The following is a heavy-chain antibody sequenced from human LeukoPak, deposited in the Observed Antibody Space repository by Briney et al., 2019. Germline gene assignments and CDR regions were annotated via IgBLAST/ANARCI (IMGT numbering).Heavy chain of an antibody. V-gene: IGHV4-59*01. D-gene: IGHD3-10*01. J-gene: IGHJ4*02. CDR1: SASISTYY. CDR3: AKAAKFYYGSQTYYYFDY. Sequence: SETLSLTCTVSSASISTYYWSWIRQPPGKGLEWIGYIYHSGPSNYNPSLTSRVAMSVDTSKSQFSLSLTSVTTADTAVYYCAKAAKFYYGSQTYYYFDYWGQGILVTVSS. CDR2: IYHSGPS.